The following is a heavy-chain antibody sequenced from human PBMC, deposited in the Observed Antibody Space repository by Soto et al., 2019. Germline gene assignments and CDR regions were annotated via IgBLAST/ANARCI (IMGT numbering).Heavy chain of an antibody. CDR3: ARIKRSYNAFDI. D-gene: IGHD1-26*01. Sequence: GESLKISCQTSGYSFAGYWIVWVRHMPGKGLEWMGIIYPGDSDTRYSPSFQGQVTISADKSIITAYLQWSSLKASDTAMYYCARIKRSYNAFDIWGQGTMVTVSS. CDR2: IYPGDSDT. CDR1: GYSFAGYW. V-gene: IGHV5-51*01. J-gene: IGHJ3*02.